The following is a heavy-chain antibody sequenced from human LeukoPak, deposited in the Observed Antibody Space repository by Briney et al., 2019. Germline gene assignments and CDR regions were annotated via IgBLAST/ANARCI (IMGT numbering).Heavy chain of an antibody. CDR3: AKVHYYGDYGRPFDY. D-gene: IGHD4-17*01. CDR2: ISGSGGST. V-gene: IGHV3-23*01. Sequence: PGGSLRLSCAASGFTFSNSWMHWVRQAPGKGLEWVSAISGSGGSTYYADSVKGRFTISRDNSKNTLYLQMNSLRAEDTAVYYCAKVHYYGDYGRPFDYWGQGTLVTVSS. CDR1: GFTFSNSW. J-gene: IGHJ4*02.